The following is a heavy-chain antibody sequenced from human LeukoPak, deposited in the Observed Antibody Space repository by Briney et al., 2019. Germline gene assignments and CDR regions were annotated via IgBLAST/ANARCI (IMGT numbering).Heavy chain of an antibody. Sequence: PGGSLRLSCAASGFTVSSNYMSWVRQAPGKGLEWVSVIYSGGSTYYADSVKGRFTISRDNSKNTLYPQMNSLRAEDTAVYYCARAYCSSTSCFLYFDYWGQGTLVTVSS. J-gene: IGHJ4*02. CDR3: ARAYCSSTSCFLYFDY. CDR2: IYSGGST. D-gene: IGHD2-2*01. V-gene: IGHV3-66*02. CDR1: GFTVSSNY.